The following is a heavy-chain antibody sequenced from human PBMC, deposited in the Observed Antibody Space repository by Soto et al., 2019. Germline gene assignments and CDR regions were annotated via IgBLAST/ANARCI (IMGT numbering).Heavy chain of an antibody. Sequence: QVQLVQSGPEVKNPGASVRVSCVASGYAFTSYGVNWVRQAPGQGLEWMGWIAPHSGRTTYLPKFQGRVNKTADVSTNTAYIELRSLKSDDTGIYFCARAATGSYHSAYWGQGTVVTVSS. V-gene: IGHV1-18*04. J-gene: IGHJ4*02. CDR1: GYAFTSYG. CDR3: ARAATGSYHSAY. D-gene: IGHD3-10*01. CDR2: IAPHSGRT.